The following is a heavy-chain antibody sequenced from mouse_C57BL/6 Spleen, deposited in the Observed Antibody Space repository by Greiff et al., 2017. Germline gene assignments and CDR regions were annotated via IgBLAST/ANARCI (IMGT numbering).Heavy chain of an antibody. CDR3: ARQGYGSSPWFAY. CDR1: GYTFTSYW. V-gene: IGHV1-52*01. D-gene: IGHD1-1*01. Sequence: QVQLQQPGAELVRPGSSVKLSCKASGYTFTSYWMHWVKQRPIQGLEWIGNIDPSDSETNYNQKFKDKATLTVDKSSSTAYMQLSSLTSEDSAVYYCARQGYGSSPWFAYWGQGTLVTVSA. CDR2: IDPSDSET. J-gene: IGHJ3*01.